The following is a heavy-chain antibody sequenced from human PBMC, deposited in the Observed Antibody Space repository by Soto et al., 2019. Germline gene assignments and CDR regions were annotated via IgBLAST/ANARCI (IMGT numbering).Heavy chain of an antibody. CDR3: ARGLAAAGRRGHNWFDP. D-gene: IGHD6-13*01. V-gene: IGHV3-7*01. Sequence: QLVESGGGLVQPEGSLRLSCAASGFTLSGHWMTWVRQAPEKGLEWVANINPDGSARHYVDSVKGRFTISRDNAKNSLFLELNSLRPDDTAVYYCARGLAAAGRRGHNWFDPWGQGTLVTVSS. J-gene: IGHJ5*02. CDR2: INPDGSAR. CDR1: GFTLSGHW.